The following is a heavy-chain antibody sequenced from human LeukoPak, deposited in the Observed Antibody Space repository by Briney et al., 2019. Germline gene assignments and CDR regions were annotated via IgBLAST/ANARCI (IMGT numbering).Heavy chain of an antibody. CDR3: ATLRRYFDWSPLDY. D-gene: IGHD3-9*01. J-gene: IGHJ4*02. CDR1: GYTLTELS. Sequence: ASVKVSCKVSGYTLTELSMHWVRQAPGKGLEGMGGFDPEDGETIYAQKFQGRVTMTENTSTDTAYMELSSLRSEDTAVYYCATLRRYFDWSPLDYWGQGTLVTVPS. CDR2: FDPEDGET. V-gene: IGHV1-24*01.